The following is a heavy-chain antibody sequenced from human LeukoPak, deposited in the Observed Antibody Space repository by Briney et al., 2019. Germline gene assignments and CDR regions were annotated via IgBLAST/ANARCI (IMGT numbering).Heavy chain of an antibody. CDR3: ARGSDLHGSGSYYMDFDY. CDR2: INTNTGNP. CDR1: GYTFTSYA. D-gene: IGHD3-10*01. Sequence: ASVKVSCKASGYTFTSYAMNWVRQAPGQGLEWMGWINTNTGNPTYAQGFTGRFVFSLDTSVSTAYLQISSLKAEDTAVYYCARGSDLHGSGSYYMDFDYWGQGTLVTVSS. J-gene: IGHJ4*02. V-gene: IGHV7-4-1*02.